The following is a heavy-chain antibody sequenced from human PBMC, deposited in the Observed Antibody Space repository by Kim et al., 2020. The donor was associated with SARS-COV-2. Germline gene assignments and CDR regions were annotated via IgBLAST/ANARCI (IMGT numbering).Heavy chain of an antibody. J-gene: IGHJ4*02. D-gene: IGHD3-16*02. CDR2: GRTT. Sequence: GRTTNDADSVKGRFTVSRDNSKNMLYLQMDSLRAEETAVYYCTMALYGGNFWGQGTLVTVSS. CDR3: TMALYGGNF. V-gene: IGHV3-23*01.